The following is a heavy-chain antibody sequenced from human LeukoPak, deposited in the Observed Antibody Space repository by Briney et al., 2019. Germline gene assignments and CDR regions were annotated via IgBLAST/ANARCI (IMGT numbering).Heavy chain of an antibody. CDR3: ARGRPYYDILTGYSSSPVYYFDY. Sequence: ASVKVSCKASRYTFTSYYMHWVRQAPGQGLEWMGIINPSGGSASYAQKFQGRVTMTRDTSTSTVYMELSSLRSEDTAVYYCARGRPYYDILTGYSSSPVYYFDYWGQGTLVTVSS. J-gene: IGHJ4*02. CDR1: RYTFTSYY. V-gene: IGHV1-46*01. D-gene: IGHD3-9*01. CDR2: INPSGGSA.